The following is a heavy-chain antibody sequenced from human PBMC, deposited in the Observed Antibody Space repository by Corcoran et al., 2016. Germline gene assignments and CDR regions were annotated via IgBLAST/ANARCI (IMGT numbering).Heavy chain of an antibody. CDR3: ARRRVGPTLKQKGGRFDP. CDR1: GGSISSSSYY. D-gene: IGHD1-26*01. Sequence: QLQLQESGPGLVKPSETLSLTCTVSGGSISSSSYYWGWIRQPPGKGLEWIGCIYYSGSTYYNPSLKSRVTISVDTSKNQFSLKLSSVTAADTAVYSCARRRVGPTLKQKGGRFDPWGQGTLVTVSS. J-gene: IGHJ5*02. V-gene: IGHV4-39*01. CDR2: IYYSGST.